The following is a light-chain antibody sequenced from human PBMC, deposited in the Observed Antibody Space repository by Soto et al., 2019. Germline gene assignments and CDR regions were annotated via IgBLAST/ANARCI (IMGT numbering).Light chain of an antibody. CDR2: VAS. CDR3: LQDYNYPYT. J-gene: IGKJ2*01. V-gene: IGKV1-6*01. Sequence: AIPMTQSPSSLSASVGDRVTITCRASQGIKNDVAWYQQKPGKVPKLLIHVASSLQSGVPSRFSGSGSGTDFTLTISSLQPEDFATYYCLQDYNYPYTFGQGTKLEIK. CDR1: QGIKND.